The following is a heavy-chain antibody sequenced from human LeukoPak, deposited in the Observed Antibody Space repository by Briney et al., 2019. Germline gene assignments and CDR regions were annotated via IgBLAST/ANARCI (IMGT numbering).Heavy chain of an antibody. V-gene: IGHV3-74*01. J-gene: IGHJ4*02. Sequence: PGGSLRLSCAASGFSFSRYWMHWVRQAPGEGLVWVSRVSSDEGTTSYADSVKGRFTVSRDNAKNTLYLQMNSLRVEDTAVYYCARGGADTAMAHENWGQGTLVTVSS. CDR1: GFSFSRYW. D-gene: IGHD5-18*01. CDR2: VSSDEGTT. CDR3: ARGGADTAMAHEN.